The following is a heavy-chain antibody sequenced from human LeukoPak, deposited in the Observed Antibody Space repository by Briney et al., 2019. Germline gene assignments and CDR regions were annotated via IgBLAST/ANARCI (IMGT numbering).Heavy chain of an antibody. D-gene: IGHD5-12*01. V-gene: IGHV3-15*01. CDR3: DTEWMGIGDH. CDR2: IKSKTDGGTT. J-gene: IGHJ4*02. Sequence: PGRSLRLSCAASGFTFSNAWMSWVRQAPGKGLEWVGRIKSKTDGGTTDYAVPVKGRFTISRDDSKDTLYLQMNSLKSEDTAVYYCDTEWMGIGDHWGQGTLVTVSS. CDR1: GFTFSNAW.